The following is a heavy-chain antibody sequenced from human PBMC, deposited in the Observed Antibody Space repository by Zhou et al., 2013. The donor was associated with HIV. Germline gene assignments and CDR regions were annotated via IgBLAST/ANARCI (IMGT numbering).Heavy chain of an antibody. CDR1: GYMFTDYY. J-gene: IGHJ5*02. V-gene: IGHV1-2*02. D-gene: IGHD3-10*01. CDR2: VNCHTGET. CDR3: ARERDWGGLWFGET. Sequence: QMQLVQSGAEVKKPGATLKVSCKTSGYMFTDYYIHWVRQAPGQGPEWMGWVNCHTGETKFADKFKDRLLIITDAHSQSADFELRRLKSDDTAIYYCARERDWGGLWFGETWGQGTLLTVSS.